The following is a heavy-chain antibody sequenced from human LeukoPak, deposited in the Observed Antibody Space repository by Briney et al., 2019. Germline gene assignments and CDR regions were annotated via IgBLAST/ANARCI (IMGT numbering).Heavy chain of an antibody. V-gene: IGHV4-34*01. J-gene: IGHJ5*02. Sequence: PSETLSLTCGVYGGSFYGYSWTWIRQPPGKGLEWIGDIDDSGSTNYKPSLRSRLSISIDTSKKQFSLRLRSVTAAGTAVYYCARGHPPVVAVRTNWLDPWGQGIPVTVSS. D-gene: IGHD2-15*01. CDR2: IDDSGST. CDR1: GGSFYGYS. CDR3: ARGHPPVVAVRTNWLDP.